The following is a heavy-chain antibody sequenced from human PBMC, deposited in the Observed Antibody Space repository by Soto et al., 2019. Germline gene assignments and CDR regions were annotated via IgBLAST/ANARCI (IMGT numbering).Heavy chain of an antibody. D-gene: IGHD6-19*01. CDR3: ARDLGYGSDYNWFXP. V-gene: IGHV1-3*01. CDR2: INAGNGNT. J-gene: IGHJ5*02. CDR1: GYTFTSYA. Sequence: ASVKVSCKASGYTFTSYAMHWVRQAPGQRLEWMGWINAGNGNTKYSQKFQGRVTITRDTSASTAYMELSSLRSEDTAVYYCARDLGYGSDYNWFXPWGQGTLVTVSS.